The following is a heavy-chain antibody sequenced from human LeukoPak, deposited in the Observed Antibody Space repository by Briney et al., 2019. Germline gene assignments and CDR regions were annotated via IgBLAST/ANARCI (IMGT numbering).Heavy chain of an antibody. CDR2: VYPGDSDT. Sequence: GESLKISCKGSGYSFTDYWIGWVRQMPGKGLDWMELVYPGDSDTRYSPPFQGQVTISADKSISTAYLQWSSLKASDTAMYYCARKYYDILTGYSFDYWGQGTLVTVSS. D-gene: IGHD3-9*01. V-gene: IGHV5-51*01. CDR1: GYSFTDYW. J-gene: IGHJ4*02. CDR3: ARKYYDILTGYSFDY.